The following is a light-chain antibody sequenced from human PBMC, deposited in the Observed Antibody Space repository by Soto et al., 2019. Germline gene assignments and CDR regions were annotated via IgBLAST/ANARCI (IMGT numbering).Light chain of an antibody. V-gene: IGKV3-15*01. J-gene: IGKJ4*01. CDR2: VAS. CDR1: QSVRSN. Sequence: EIMMTQSPVTLSVSPGERATLSCRASQSVRSNLAWYQQKPGQAPRLLICVASTRATGIPARFSGSGSGTEFTLTISSLQSEDFAVYYCQQYNNWPLTFGGGTKVELK. CDR3: QQYNNWPLT.